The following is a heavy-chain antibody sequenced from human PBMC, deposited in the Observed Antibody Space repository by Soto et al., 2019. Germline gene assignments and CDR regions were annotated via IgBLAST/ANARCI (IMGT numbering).Heavy chain of an antibody. D-gene: IGHD2-15*01. Sequence: EVQLLESGGGLVQPGGSLRLSCAASGFTFSSYAMSWVRQAPGKGLEWVSAISGSGGSTYYADSVKGRFTISRDNSKNTLYLQKNSLRAEDTAVYYCAKLFASVVTPADYWGQGPLVTVSS. CDR1: GFTFSSYA. CDR2: ISGSGGST. CDR3: AKLFASVVTPADY. V-gene: IGHV3-23*01. J-gene: IGHJ4*02.